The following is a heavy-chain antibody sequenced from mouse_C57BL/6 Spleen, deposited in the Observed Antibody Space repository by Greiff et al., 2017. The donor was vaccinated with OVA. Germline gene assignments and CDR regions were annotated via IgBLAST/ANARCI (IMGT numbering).Heavy chain of an antibody. D-gene: IGHD2-5*01. CDR2: IDPSDSYT. CDR3: ARSTNSNYEEGAMDY. J-gene: IGHJ4*01. V-gene: IGHV1-69*01. CDR1: GYTFTSYW. Sequence: VQLQQPGAELVMPGASVKLSCKASGYTFTSYWMHWVKQRPGQGLEWIGEIDPSDSYTNYNQKFKGKSTLTVDKSSNTAYMQLSSLTSEDSAVYYCARSTNSNYEEGAMDYWGQGTSVTVSS.